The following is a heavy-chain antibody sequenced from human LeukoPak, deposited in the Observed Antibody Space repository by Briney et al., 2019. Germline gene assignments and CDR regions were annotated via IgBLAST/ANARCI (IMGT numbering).Heavy chain of an antibody. Sequence: SETLSLTCAVYGGSFSGYYWSWIRQPPGKGLEWIGEINHSGSTNYNPSLKSRVTISVDTSKNQFSLKLSSVTAADTAVYYCARGYSGYAKRDYWGQGTLVTVSS. V-gene: IGHV4-34*01. CDR3: ARGYSGYAKRDY. J-gene: IGHJ4*02. CDR2: INHSGST. D-gene: IGHD5-12*01. CDR1: GGSFSGYY.